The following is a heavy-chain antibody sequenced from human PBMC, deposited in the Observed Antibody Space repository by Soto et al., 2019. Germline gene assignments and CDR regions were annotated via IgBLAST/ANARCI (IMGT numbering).Heavy chain of an antibody. J-gene: IGHJ6*02. CDR3: ARDPCSSTSCYVGRAQYYGMDV. D-gene: IGHD2-2*01. V-gene: IGHV1-69*04. CDR1: GGTFNSYT. Sequence: GASVAVCCKASGGTFNSYTISCVRQDTGQGLEWMGRIIPILGIANYAQKFQGRVTITADKSTSTAYMELSSLRSEDTAVYYCARDPCSSTSCYVGRAQYYGMDVWGQGTTVTVSS. CDR2: IIPILGIA.